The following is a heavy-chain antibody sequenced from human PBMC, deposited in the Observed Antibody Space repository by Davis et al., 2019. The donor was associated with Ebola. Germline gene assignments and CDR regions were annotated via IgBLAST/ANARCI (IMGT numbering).Heavy chain of an antibody. V-gene: IGHV3-11*06. D-gene: IGHD3-3*01. CDR2: ISSSSSYT. Sequence: GESLKISCAASGFTFSDYYMSWIRQAPGKGLEWVSYISSSSSYTNYADSVKGRFTISRDNAKNSLYLQMNSLRAEDTAVYYCARDLRYDFWSGSHQTRMDVWGQGTTVTVSS. CDR3: ARDLRYDFWSGSHQTRMDV. CDR1: GFTFSDYY. J-gene: IGHJ6*02.